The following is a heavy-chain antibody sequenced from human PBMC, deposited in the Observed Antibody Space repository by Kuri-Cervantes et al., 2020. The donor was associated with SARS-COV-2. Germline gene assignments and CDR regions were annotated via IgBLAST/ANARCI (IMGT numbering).Heavy chain of an antibody. D-gene: IGHD6-25*01. CDR2: IIPIFGTA. CDR3: ASSPESGPYYYYYGMDV. CDR1: GYTFTSYA. J-gene: IGHJ6*01. V-gene: IGHV1-69*06. Sequence: SVKVSCKASGYTFTSYAMHWVRQAPGQGLEWMGGIIPIFGTANYAQKFQGRVTITADKSTSTAYMELSSLRSEDTAVYYCASSPESGPYYYYYGMDVWGQGTTVTVSS.